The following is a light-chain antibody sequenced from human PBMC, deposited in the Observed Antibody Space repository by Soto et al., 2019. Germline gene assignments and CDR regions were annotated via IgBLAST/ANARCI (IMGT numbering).Light chain of an antibody. CDR1: SSDVGAYKY. Sequence: QSVLTQPPSASGSPGQSVTISCTGTSSDVGAYKYVSWYQQHPGKAPKLMIYAVSERPSGVPDRFSGSKSGNTASLTVSGLQAEDEADYYCSSYTSSSTLGVFGTGTKLTVL. V-gene: IGLV2-8*01. J-gene: IGLJ1*01. CDR3: SSYTSSSTLGV. CDR2: AVS.